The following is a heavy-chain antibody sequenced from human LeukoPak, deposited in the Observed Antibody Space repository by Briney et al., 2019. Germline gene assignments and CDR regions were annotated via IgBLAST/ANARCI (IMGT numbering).Heavy chain of an antibody. CDR3: ARSHSLGYTVTDYFDY. CDR1: GGSISSYY. J-gene: IGHJ4*02. CDR2: IYTSGST. V-gene: IGHV4-4*07. Sequence: SETLSLTCTVSGGSISSYYWSWIRQPAGKGLEWIGRIYTSGSTNYNPSLKSRVTMSVDTSKNQFSLKLSSVTAADTAVYYCARSHSLGYTVTDYFDYWGQGNLVTVSS. D-gene: IGHD4-17*01.